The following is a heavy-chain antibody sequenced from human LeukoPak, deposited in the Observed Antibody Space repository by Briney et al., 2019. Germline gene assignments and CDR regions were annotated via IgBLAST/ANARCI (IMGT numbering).Heavy chain of an antibody. D-gene: IGHD4-23*01. V-gene: IGHV3-11*04. Sequence: SGGSLRLSCAASGFTFSDYYMSWIRQAPGKGLEWVSYISSSGSTIYYADSVKGRFTISRDNAKNSLYLQMNILRAEDTAVYYCARATMVVTPLDYWGQGTLVTVSS. CDR3: ARATMVVTPLDY. J-gene: IGHJ4*02. CDR2: ISSSGSTI. CDR1: GFTFSDYY.